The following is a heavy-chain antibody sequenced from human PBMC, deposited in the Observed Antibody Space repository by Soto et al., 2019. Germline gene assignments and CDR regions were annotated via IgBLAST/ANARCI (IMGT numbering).Heavy chain of an antibody. Sequence: QVQLVESGGGVVQPGRSLRLSCAASGFTFSSYGMHWVRQAPGKGLEWVAVISYDGSNKYYADSVKGRFTISRDNSKNTLYLQMNSLRAEDTAVYYCAKDSMEYGFLTGTTRGGILDYWGQGTLVTVSS. J-gene: IGHJ4*02. V-gene: IGHV3-30*18. CDR2: ISYDGSNK. D-gene: IGHD1-7*01. CDR3: AKDSMEYGFLTGTTRGGILDY. CDR1: GFTFSSYG.